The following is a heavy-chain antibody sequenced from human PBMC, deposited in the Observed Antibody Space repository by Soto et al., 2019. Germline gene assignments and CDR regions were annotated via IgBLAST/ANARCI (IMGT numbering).Heavy chain of an antibody. CDR3: ARDARGTRGFDEMDI. CDR1: GYIFTGYH. Sequence: QVHLVQSGAEVKKPGASVKVSCKASGYIFTGYHIHWVRQAPGRGLEWMGWINPNSVDTEYAQNFQGRVTMTRATSVNLVYMEMSGLMSDDTAVYYCARDARGTRGFDEMDIWGQGTTVTVSS. V-gene: IGHV1-2*02. CDR2: INPNSVDT. D-gene: IGHD3-9*01. J-gene: IGHJ6*02.